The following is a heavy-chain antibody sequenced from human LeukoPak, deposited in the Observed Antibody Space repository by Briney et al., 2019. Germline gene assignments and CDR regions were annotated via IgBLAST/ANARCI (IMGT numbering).Heavy chain of an antibody. CDR2: IYHSGST. D-gene: IGHD1-26*01. Sequence: SETLSLTCAVSGGSISSSNWWSWVRQPPGKGLEWIGEIYHSGSTNYNPSLKSRVTVSVDKSKNQFSLKLSSVTAADTAVYYCARHSGSRGSYDYWGQGTLVTVSS. J-gene: IGHJ4*02. V-gene: IGHV4-4*02. CDR3: ARHSGSRGSYDY. CDR1: GGSISSSNW.